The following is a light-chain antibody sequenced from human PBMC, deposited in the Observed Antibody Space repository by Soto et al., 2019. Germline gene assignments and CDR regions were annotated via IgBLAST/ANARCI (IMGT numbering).Light chain of an antibody. Sequence: QSVLTQPPSASGTPGQRVTISCSGSSSNIGGNIVNWYQQLPGTAPKLLIFGNDQRPSWVPDRFSGSKSGTYAALAISGRQSEDEANYYCAAWDDSLNGVVFGGGTKLTVL. CDR1: SSNIGGNI. CDR2: GND. V-gene: IGLV1-44*01. CDR3: AAWDDSLNGVV. J-gene: IGLJ2*01.